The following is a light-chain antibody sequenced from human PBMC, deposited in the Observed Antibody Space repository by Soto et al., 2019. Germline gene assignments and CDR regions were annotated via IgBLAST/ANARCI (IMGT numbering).Light chain of an antibody. V-gene: IGLV2-11*01. Sequence: QSVLTQPRSVSGSPGQSVTISCTGTSSDVGGYNYVSWYQQHPGKAPKLMIYDVSKRPSGVPDRFSGSKSGNTASLTISGLQAEDEDCCSYAGSYVFGTGTKLTVL. CDR2: DVS. CDR1: SSDVGGYNY. J-gene: IGLJ1*01. CDR3: CSYAGSYV.